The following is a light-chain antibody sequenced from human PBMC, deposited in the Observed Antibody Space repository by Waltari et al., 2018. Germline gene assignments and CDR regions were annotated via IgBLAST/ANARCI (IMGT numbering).Light chain of an antibody. CDR1: QTINSNH. Sequence: EIVLTQSPGTMSFSPGDRAIPSCRASQTINSNHLAWYQQKPGQAPRLLIHGASSRAIGIPDRFFGSGSGTDFTLTISRLEPEDSGVYYCQQYSASTGTFGQGTKVEIK. CDR2: GAS. V-gene: IGKV3-20*01. J-gene: IGKJ1*01. CDR3: QQYSASTGT.